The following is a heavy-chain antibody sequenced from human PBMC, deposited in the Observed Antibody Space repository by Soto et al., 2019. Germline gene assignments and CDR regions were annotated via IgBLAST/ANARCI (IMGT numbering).Heavy chain of an antibody. J-gene: IGHJ6*02. CDR2: IYDSGST. CDR3: ARDGVRAVVTDHEGYYGMDV. Sequence: QVQLQESGPGLVKPSQTLSLTCTVAGGSISSGGYYWSWIRQHPGKGLEWIGYIYDSGSTYYNPSQKSRVTKSVDTSKNQFSLKLSSVTAADTAVYYCARDGVRAVVTDHEGYYGMDVWGQGTTVTVSS. CDR1: GGSISSGGYY. D-gene: IGHD2-15*01. V-gene: IGHV4-31*03.